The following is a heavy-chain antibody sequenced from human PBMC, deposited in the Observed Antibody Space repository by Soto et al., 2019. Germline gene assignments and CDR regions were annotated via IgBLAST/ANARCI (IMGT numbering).Heavy chain of an antibody. V-gene: IGHV3-48*02. CDR2: ISHKSSAI. J-gene: IGHJ4*02. Sequence: EVQLVESGGGLVQPGGSLRLSCAASGFTFSNYAMNWVRQAPGKGLEWVSYISHKSSAIYHADSVKGRFTISRDNAKNSLYLHMNSLRDEDTAVYYCARDPYSSTTVTIMDDWGQGTLVTVSS. D-gene: IGHD4-17*01. CDR1: GFTFSNYA. CDR3: ARDPYSSTTVTIMDD.